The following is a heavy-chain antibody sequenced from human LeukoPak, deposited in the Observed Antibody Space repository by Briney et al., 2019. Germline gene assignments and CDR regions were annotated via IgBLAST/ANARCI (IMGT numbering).Heavy chain of an antibody. J-gene: IGHJ3*02. CDR3: ARLRLRFDSNGYSTSYEAVDI. V-gene: IGHV4-38-2*02. Sequence: PSETLSLTCTVSTYSISSGYYWSWIRQPPGKGLEWIGYIYYSGSTDYNPSLKSRVIMSIDTSINQFSLKLSSVTAADTAVYYCARLRLRFDSNGYSTSYEAVDIWGQGTVVTVSS. D-gene: IGHD3-22*01. CDR2: IYYSGST. CDR1: TYSISSGYY.